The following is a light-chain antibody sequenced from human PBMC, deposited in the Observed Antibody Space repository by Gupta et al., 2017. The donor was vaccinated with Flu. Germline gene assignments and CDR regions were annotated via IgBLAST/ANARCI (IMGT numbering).Light chain of an antibody. CDR2: EVT. CDR3: LSFRGGYSYV. J-gene: IGLJ1*01. Sequence: QSALAQPASVSGSPGQSITLSCTGTRNDIGEFNFVSWFQQHPGKAPKLLIYEVTNRPSGVSNRFTGSKSGNTASLTISGLQPEDDADYYCLSFRGGYSYVFGTGTKVTVL. V-gene: IGLV2-14*01. CDR1: RNDIGEFNF.